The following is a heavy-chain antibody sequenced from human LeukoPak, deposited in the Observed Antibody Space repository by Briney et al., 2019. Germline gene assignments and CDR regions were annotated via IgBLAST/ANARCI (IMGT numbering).Heavy chain of an antibody. CDR3: AAGATSCPDY. Sequence: GGSLRLSCAASGFTFSSYGMHWVRQAPGKGLEWVAVISYDGSNKYYADSVKGRFTISRDNSKNTLYLQMNSLRAEDTAVYYCAAGATSCPDYWGQGTLVTVSS. V-gene: IGHV3-30*03. J-gene: IGHJ4*02. CDR2: ISYDGSNK. D-gene: IGHD2-2*01. CDR1: GFTFSSYG.